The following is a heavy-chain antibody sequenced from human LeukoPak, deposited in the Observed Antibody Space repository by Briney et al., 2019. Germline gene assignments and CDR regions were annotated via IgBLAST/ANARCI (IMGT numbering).Heavy chain of an antibody. CDR2: ISWYSFTI. CDR1: GFIFDNYA. V-gene: IGHV3-9*03. J-gene: IGHJ4*02. Sequence: GRSLRLSCAASGFIFDNYAMHWVRQAPGKGLEWVSSISWYSFTIGYADSVKGRFTISRDNAKNSLYLQMNSLRAEDMAFYYCARDTYSRWQGGRLDYWGQGTLVTVSS. D-gene: IGHD6-13*01. CDR3: ARDTYSRWQGGRLDY.